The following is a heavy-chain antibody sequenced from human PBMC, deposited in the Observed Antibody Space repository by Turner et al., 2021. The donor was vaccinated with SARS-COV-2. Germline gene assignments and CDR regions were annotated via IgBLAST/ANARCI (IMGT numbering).Heavy chain of an antibody. CDR2: IIPIFGRT. J-gene: IGHJ3*02. CDR1: VGTFNRSA. Sequence: QGLRVQSGAEVKKPRSSVKVSCKASVGTFNRSAIIWVRQAPEQGREWMGAIIPIFGRTNYAQNFLGRVTITADKSTSTAYMELSSLRSEDTATYYCARETGYSSSSGYTFDIWGQGTRVTVSS. V-gene: IGHV1-69*14. CDR3: ARETGYSSSSGYTFDI. D-gene: IGHD6-6*01.